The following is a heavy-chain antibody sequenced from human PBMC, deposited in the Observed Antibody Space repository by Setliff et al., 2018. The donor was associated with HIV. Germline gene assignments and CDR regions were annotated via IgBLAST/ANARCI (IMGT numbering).Heavy chain of an antibody. V-gene: IGHV1-8*01. J-gene: IGHJ6*04. CDR1: GHTFTNVD. CDR3: ARGKGVGGVVITGGLDV. D-gene: IGHD3-10*01. CDR2: MNPNTGVS. Sequence: GASVKVSCKASGHTFTNVDIHWLRRATGQGLEWMGWMNPNTGVSGYALKFQARVTMTRDTSISTAYMELSSLTSGDTAVYYCARGKGVGGVVITGGLDVWGKGTTVTVSS.